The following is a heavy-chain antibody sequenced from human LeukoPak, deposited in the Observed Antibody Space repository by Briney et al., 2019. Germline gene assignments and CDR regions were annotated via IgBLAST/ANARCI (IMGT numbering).Heavy chain of an antibody. J-gene: IGHJ1*01. D-gene: IGHD3-3*01. V-gene: IGHV3-30*02. CDR3: AKDSFGQWDFWSGLYFQH. CDR1: GFTFSSYW. Sequence: PGGSLRLSCAASGFTFSSYWMSWVRQAPGKGLEWVAFIRYDGSNKYYADSVKGRFTISRDNSKNTLYLQMNSLRAEDTAVYYCAKDSFGQWDFWSGLYFQHWGQGTLVTVSS. CDR2: IRYDGSNK.